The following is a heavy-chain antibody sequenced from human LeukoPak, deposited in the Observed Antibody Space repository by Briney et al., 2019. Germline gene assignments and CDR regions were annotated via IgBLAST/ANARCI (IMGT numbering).Heavy chain of an antibody. V-gene: IGHV4-59*01. CDR2: IYYSGST. CDR3: ARGGSLFDY. Sequence: SETLSLTGTVSGGSISSYYWSWIRQPPGKGLEWIGYIYYSGSTNYNPSLKSRVTISVDTSKNQFSLKLSSVTAADTAVYYCARGGSLFDYWGQGTLVTVSS. CDR1: GGSISSYY. J-gene: IGHJ4*02. D-gene: IGHD3-10*01.